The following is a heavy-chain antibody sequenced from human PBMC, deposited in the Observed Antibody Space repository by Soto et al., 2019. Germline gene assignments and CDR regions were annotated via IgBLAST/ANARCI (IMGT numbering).Heavy chain of an antibody. CDR3: ARSIAARLNWFDP. CDR1: GFTLWNYA. Sequence: GGSLRLSCAASGFTLWNYAMSWVRQAPGKGLEWVAIIKQDGSEKYYVDSVKGRFTISRDNAKNSLYLQMNSLRAEDTAVYYCARSIAARLNWFDPWGQGTLVTVSS. D-gene: IGHD6-6*01. V-gene: IGHV3-7*01. CDR2: IKQDGSEK. J-gene: IGHJ5*02.